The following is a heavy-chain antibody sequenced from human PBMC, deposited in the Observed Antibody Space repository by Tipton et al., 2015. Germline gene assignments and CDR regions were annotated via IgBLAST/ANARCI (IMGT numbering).Heavy chain of an antibody. CDR1: GFTFSIYW. CDR2: LSWNSDMI. J-gene: IGHJ4*02. Sequence: SLRLSCAASGFTFSIYWMHWVRQAPGKGLEWVSGLSWNSDMIGYADSVKGRFTIFRHNAKNSLYLQMNSVRPEDTALYYCAKDFYGGKSGIQLDYWGQGTQVTVSS. CDR3: AKDFYGGKSGIQLDY. V-gene: IGHV3-9*01. D-gene: IGHD4-23*01.